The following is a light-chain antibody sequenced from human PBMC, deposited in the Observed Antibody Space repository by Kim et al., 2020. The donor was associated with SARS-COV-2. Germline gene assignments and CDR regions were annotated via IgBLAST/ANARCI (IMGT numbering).Light chain of an antibody. Sequence: QSALIQPASVSGSPGQSITISCTGTSSDVGAYNSVSWYQQDPGKVPKILIYDVSKRPPGVSNRFSGSKSGNTAPLTISGLQAEDEADYFCSSYTSRSTLVFGGGTQLTVL. CDR1: SSDVGAYNS. J-gene: IGLJ3*02. V-gene: IGLV2-14*01. CDR2: DVS. CDR3: SSYTSRSTLV.